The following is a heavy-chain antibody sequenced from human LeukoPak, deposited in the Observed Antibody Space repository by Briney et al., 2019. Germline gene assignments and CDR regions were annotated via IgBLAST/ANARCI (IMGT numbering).Heavy chain of an antibody. CDR2: ISSSSYI. V-gene: IGHV3-21*01. Sequence: GGSLRLSCAASGFTFSSYAMSWVRQAPGKGLEWVSSISSSSYIYYADSVKGRFTISRDNAKNSLYLQMNSLRAEDTAVYYCARDSASFRYGDYGPGFWYFDLWGRGTLVTVSS. D-gene: IGHD4-17*01. CDR1: GFTFSSYA. CDR3: ARDSASFRYGDYGPGFWYFDL. J-gene: IGHJ2*01.